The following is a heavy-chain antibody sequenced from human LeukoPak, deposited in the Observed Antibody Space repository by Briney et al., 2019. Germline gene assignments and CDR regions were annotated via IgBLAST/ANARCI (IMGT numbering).Heavy chain of an antibody. CDR2: IYYSGST. J-gene: IGHJ4*02. CDR3: ARRGYSSGWYYFDY. D-gene: IGHD6-19*01. CDR1: GGSISSSSYY. Sequence: SETLSLTCTVSGGSISSSSYYWGWIRQPPGKGLEWIGSIYYSGSTYHNPSLKRRVTISVDTSKNQFSLKLSSVTAADTAVYYCARRGYSSGWYYFDYWGQGTLVTVSS. V-gene: IGHV4-39*01.